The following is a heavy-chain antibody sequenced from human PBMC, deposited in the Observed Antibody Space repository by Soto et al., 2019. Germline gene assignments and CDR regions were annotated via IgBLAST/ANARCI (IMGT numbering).Heavy chain of an antibody. CDR3: ARDLGTGTTIYYYGMDV. CDR2: ISYDGSNK. D-gene: IGHD1-7*01. CDR1: GFTFSSYA. Sequence: GGSLRLSCAASGFTFSSYAMHWVRQAPGKGLEWVAVISYDGSNKYYADSVKGRFTISRDNSKNTLYLQMNSLRAEDTAVYYCARDLGTGTTIYYYGMDVWSQGTTVTVSS. V-gene: IGHV3-30-3*01. J-gene: IGHJ6*02.